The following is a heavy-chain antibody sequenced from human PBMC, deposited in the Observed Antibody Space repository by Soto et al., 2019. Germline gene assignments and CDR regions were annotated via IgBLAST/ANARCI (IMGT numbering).Heavy chain of an antibody. Sequence: SETLSLTCTVSGGSVSSGDYYWSWIRQPPGKGLEWIGYIYYSGSTYYNPSLKSRVTVSVDTSKNQFSLKLSSVTAADTAVYYCARDSRMNWFDPWGQGTLVTVSS. CDR1: GGSVSSGDYY. V-gene: IGHV4-30-4*01. CDR2: IYYSGST. CDR3: ARDSRMNWFDP. J-gene: IGHJ5*02. D-gene: IGHD2-8*01.